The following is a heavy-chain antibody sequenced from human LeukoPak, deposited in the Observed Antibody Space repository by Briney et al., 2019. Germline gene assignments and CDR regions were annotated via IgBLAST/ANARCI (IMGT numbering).Heavy chain of an antibody. J-gene: IGHJ3*02. D-gene: IGHD5-12*01. Sequence: GGSLRLSCAASAFTFSRYVIHWVRQAPGNGLEWVALIWYVGSNKYYTDSVNCRFTISRDTSKNTLYIQVNSLRWEGTVVYVCARSGYHLGDALDIWGQGTMVTVSS. CDR3: ARSGYHLGDALDI. CDR1: AFTFSRYV. V-gene: IGHV3-33*01. CDR2: IWYVGSNK.